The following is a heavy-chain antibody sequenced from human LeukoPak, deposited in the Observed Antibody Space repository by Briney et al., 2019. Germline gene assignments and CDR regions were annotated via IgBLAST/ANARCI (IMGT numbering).Heavy chain of an antibody. CDR2: IYYSGST. CDR1: GGSISSSSYY. CDR3: ASLYYDFWSGYRGFVY. J-gene: IGHJ4*02. Sequence: SETLSLTCTVSGGSISSSSYYWGWIRQPPGKGLEWIGSIYYSGSTYYNPSLKSRVTISVDTSKNQFSLKLSSVTAADTAVYYCASLYYDFWSGYRGFVYWGQGTLVTVSS. D-gene: IGHD3-3*01. V-gene: IGHV4-39*07.